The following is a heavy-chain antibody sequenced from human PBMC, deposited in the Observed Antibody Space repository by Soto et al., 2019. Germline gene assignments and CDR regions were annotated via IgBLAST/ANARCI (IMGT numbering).Heavy chain of an antibody. CDR1: GGSISSGGYY. CDR2: IYYIGST. V-gene: IGHV4-31*03. J-gene: IGHJ4*02. D-gene: IGHD3-22*01. CDR3: ARHSVTMIVIITVFDY. Sequence: SETLSLTCTVSGGSISSGGYYWSWIRQHPGKGLEWIGYIYYIGSTYYNPSLKSRVTISVDTSKNQFSLKLSSVTAADTAVYYCARHSVTMIVIITVFDYWGQGTLVTVSS.